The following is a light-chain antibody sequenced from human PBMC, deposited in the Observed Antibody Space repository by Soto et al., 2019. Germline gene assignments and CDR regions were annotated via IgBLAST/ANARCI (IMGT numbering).Light chain of an antibody. V-gene: IGKV3-20*01. Sequence: IVLTQSPCTLSSWRGGRATLSCGASQSVSSSYLAWYQLKHGQAPRLVIYGASSRATGIPDRFSGSGSGTDFNLTISRLDPADFAVYYCQQYDSSPRTFGQGTKVDIK. CDR3: QQYDSSPRT. CDR2: GAS. CDR1: QSVSSSY. J-gene: IGKJ1*01.